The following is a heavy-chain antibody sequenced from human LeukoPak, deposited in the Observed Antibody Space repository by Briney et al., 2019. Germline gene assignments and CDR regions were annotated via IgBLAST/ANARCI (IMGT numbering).Heavy chain of an antibody. D-gene: IGHD3-10*01. CDR2: IHYSGST. CDR3: AREIHYYGSGSYDY. J-gene: IGHJ4*02. CDR1: GGSIGGHY. V-gene: IGHV4-59*11. Sequence: SETLSLTCTVSGGSIGGHYWSWIRQPPGKGLEWLGYIHYSGSTKYNPSLKSRVTISVDKAKNQFSLKVSSVTAADTAVYYCAREIHYYGSGSYDYWGQGTLVTVSS.